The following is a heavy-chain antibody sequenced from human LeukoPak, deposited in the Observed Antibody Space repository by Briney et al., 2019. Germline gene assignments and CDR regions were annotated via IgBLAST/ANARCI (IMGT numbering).Heavy chain of an antibody. V-gene: IGHV1-18*01. CDR2: VSAYNGNT. J-gene: IGHJ4*02. Sequence: ASVKVSCKASGFPFTNYGFSWVRQAPGQGLEWMGWVSAYNGNTNYAQKFQDRVTMTTDTSTTTAYMGLRSLRSDDTAVYYCARSHSGSFYGGDDYWGQGTLVTVSS. CDR1: GFPFTNYG. D-gene: IGHD1-26*01. CDR3: ARSHSGSFYGGDDY.